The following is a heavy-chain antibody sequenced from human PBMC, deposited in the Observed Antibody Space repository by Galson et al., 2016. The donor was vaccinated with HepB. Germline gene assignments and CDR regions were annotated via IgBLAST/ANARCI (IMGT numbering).Heavy chain of an antibody. D-gene: IGHD6-13*01. Sequence: SLRLSCAASGFTFGEYSMSWFRQAPGKGLGWVGFIRSEAYGGTTEYAASVKGRFTISTDGSKSIAYLQMKSLKTEDTAVYYCAKAAAPDYYYYYMDVWGKGTTVTVS. CDR1: GFTFGEYS. CDR3: AKAAAPDYYYYYMDV. J-gene: IGHJ6*03. V-gene: IGHV3-49*01. CDR2: IRSEAYGGTT.